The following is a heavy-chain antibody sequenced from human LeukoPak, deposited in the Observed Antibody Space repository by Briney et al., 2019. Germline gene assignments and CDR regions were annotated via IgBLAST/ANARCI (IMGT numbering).Heavy chain of an antibody. J-gene: IGHJ4*02. CDR3: ARHRKVDTAGDY. D-gene: IGHD5-18*01. CDR1: GDSISSSSYY. CDR2: IYYNGNT. V-gene: IGHV4-39*01. Sequence: SETLSLTCSVSGDSISSSSYYWRWIRQSPGEGLEWIGSIYYNGNTYYNPPLKSRLTIALDTSRNQFSLKLTSVTAADTAVYFCARHRKVDTAGDYWGQGTLGTVSS.